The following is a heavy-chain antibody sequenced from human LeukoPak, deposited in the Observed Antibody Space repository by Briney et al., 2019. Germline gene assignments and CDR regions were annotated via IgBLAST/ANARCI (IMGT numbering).Heavy chain of an antibody. D-gene: IGHD3-10*01. J-gene: IGHJ4*02. CDR3: ARGGRAMVRSPRA. V-gene: IGHV4-39*01. CDR1: GGSISSSSYY. CDR2: IYYSGST. Sequence: SETLSLTCTVSGGSISSSSYYWGWIRQPPGKGLEWIGSIYYSGSTYYNPSLKSRVTISVDTSKNQFSLKLSSVTAADTAVYYCARGGRAMVRSPRAWGQGTLVTVSS.